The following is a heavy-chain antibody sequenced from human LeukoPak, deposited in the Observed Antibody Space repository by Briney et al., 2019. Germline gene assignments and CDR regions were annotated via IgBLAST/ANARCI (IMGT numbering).Heavy chain of an antibody. V-gene: IGHV3-30*02. CDR1: GFTFSNYG. D-gene: IGHD2-15*01. Sequence: PGGSLRLSCAASGFTFSNYGMRWVRQAPGKGLEWVAFIRSDGSNTYYADSVKGRFTISRDNSKNTLYLQMNSLRAEDTAVYYCAKTLTDYCSGGSCYSGSYYFDYWGQGTLVTVSS. CDR3: AKTLTDYCSGGSCYSGSYYFDY. CDR2: IRSDGSNT. J-gene: IGHJ4*02.